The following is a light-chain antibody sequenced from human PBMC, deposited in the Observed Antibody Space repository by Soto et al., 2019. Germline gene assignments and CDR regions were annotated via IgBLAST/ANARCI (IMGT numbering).Light chain of an antibody. Sequence: DIVLTQSPATLSLSPGQKATLSCRASQSLTNGYLAWYQQKPGQAPRLLIFGASRRAAGTPDRFSGSGSGTDVTLTISRLDPDDFAVYYCQRYGTSPTFGQGTKVEIK. CDR2: GAS. CDR1: QSLTNGY. J-gene: IGKJ1*01. V-gene: IGKV3-20*01. CDR3: QRYGTSPT.